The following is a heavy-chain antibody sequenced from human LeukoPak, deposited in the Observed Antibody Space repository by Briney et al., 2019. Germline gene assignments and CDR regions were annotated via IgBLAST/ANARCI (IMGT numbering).Heavy chain of an antibody. Sequence: SETPSLTCAVYGGSFSGYYWSRIRQPPGKGLEWIGEINHSGSTNYNPSLKSRVTISVDTSKNQFSLKLSSVTAADTAVYYCARMLRGYSYGYEVYNWFDPWGQGTLVTVSS. V-gene: IGHV4-34*01. CDR1: GGSFSGYY. J-gene: IGHJ5*02. CDR2: INHSGST. CDR3: ARMLRGYSYGYEVYNWFDP. D-gene: IGHD5-18*01.